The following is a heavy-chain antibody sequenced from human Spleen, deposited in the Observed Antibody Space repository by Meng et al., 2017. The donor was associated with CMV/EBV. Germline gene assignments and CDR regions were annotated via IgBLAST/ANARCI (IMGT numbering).Heavy chain of an antibody. V-gene: IGHV3-23*03. Sequence: ASGFNFSSYTMSWVRQAPRKGLEWVSVIYSGGSSTYYADSVKGRFTISRDNSKNTLDLQMNSLRAEDTAVYHCAKDHCSSTSCYYDYWGQGTLVTVSS. J-gene: IGHJ4*02. D-gene: IGHD2-2*01. CDR3: AKDHCSSTSCYYDY. CDR1: GFNFSSYT. CDR2: IYSGGSST.